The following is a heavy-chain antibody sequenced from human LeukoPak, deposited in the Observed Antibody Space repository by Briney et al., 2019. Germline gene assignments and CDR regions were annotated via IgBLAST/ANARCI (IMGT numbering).Heavy chain of an antibody. CDR2: INHSGST. V-gene: IGHV4-34*01. Sequence: SETLSLTCAVYGGSFSGYYWSWIRQPPGKGLEWIGEINHSGSTNYNPSPKSRVTISVDTSKNQFSLKLSSVTAADTAVYYCARRTDYDILTGYGPPANYYYYYYGMDVWGQGTTVTVSS. CDR3: ARRTDYDILTGYGPPANYYYYYYGMDV. J-gene: IGHJ6*02. CDR1: GGSFSGYY. D-gene: IGHD3-9*01.